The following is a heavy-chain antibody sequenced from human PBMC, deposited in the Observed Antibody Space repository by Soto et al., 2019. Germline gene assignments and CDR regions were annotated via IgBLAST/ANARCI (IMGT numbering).Heavy chain of an antibody. D-gene: IGHD3-3*01. Sequence: EVQLVESGGGLVQPGGSLRLSCATSDFIFTDAWMNWVRQAPGKGLEWVGRIKTKAQGETKDYAAPVKGRFTISRDARNTLHLQMTSLRTEDTALYYCTTGSYEGYWGQGVLVTVSS. V-gene: IGHV3-15*07. CDR2: IKTKAQGETK. CDR1: DFIFTDAW. CDR3: TTGSYEGY. J-gene: IGHJ4*02.